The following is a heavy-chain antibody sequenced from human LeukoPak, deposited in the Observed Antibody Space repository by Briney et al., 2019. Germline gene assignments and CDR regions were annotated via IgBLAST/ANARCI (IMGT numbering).Heavy chain of an antibody. CDR1: GFTFSSYG. Sequence: PGGSLRLSCAASGFTFSSYGMHWVRQAPGKGLEWVAVIWYDGSNKYYADSVKGRFTISRDNSKNTLYLQMNSLRAEDTAVYYCARVGRYYDSSGYSTDDAFDIWGQGTMVTVSS. CDR2: IWYDGSNK. J-gene: IGHJ3*02. V-gene: IGHV3-33*01. CDR3: ARVGRYYDSSGYSTDDAFDI. D-gene: IGHD3-22*01.